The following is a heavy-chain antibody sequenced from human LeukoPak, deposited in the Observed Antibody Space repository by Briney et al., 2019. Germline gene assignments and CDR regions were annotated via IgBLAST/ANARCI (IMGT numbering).Heavy chain of an antibody. D-gene: IGHD3-10*01. J-gene: IGHJ5*02. Sequence: PSETLSLTCTVSGGSISSSYYYWGWIRQPPGKGREWIGCIYDSGSTYYNPCVKRRVTISIDTSHNQFSLKLHSVTAAYTAVYYCARHYGPWGQGTLVTVSS. CDR3: ARHYGP. V-gene: IGHV4-39*01. CDR1: GGSISSSYYY. CDR2: IYDSGST.